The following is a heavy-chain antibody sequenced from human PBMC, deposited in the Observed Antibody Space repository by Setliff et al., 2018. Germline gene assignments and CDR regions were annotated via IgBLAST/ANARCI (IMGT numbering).Heavy chain of an antibody. CDR3: ARQMSPPGMARARGFNWFDH. J-gene: IGHJ5*02. CDR2: IFYDGNS. D-gene: IGHD3-10*01. Sequence: SETLSLTCSASGGPISSSSYYWVWIRQPPGKGLEWIGAIFYDGNSYYNPSLKGRVTMSVDTSKNVFSLKLRSVTAADTSVYYCARQMSPPGMARARGFNWFDHWGQGTLVTVSS. CDR1: GGPISSSSYY. V-gene: IGHV4-39*01.